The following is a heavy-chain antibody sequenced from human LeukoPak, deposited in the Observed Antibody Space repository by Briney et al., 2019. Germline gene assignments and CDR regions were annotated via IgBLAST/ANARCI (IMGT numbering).Heavy chain of an antibody. D-gene: IGHD2-2*01. CDR1: SGSISSSSYY. CDR3: ARLPAYCSTTSCSFDS. V-gene: IGHV4-39*01. J-gene: IGHJ4*02. Sequence: PSETLSLTCTVSSGSISSSSYYWGWIRQPPGKGLEWIGNIYYSGSTYYNPSLKSRVTISVDTSKNQFSLKLTSVTAADTAVYYCARLPAYCSTTSCSFDSWGQGTLVAVSS. CDR2: IYYSGST.